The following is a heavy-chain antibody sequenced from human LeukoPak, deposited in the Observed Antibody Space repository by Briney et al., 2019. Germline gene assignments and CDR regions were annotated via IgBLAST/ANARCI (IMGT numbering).Heavy chain of an antibody. CDR2: MNGDGRSI. CDR3: ARMADYDRSGFYGYHPQ. V-gene: IGHV3-74*01. D-gene: IGHD3-22*01. Sequence: GGSLRLSCAASGFTFSTYYMHWVRQAPGKGLVWLTRMNGDGRSITCADSVKGRFTISRDNAKNTLYLQLNSLRVEDTAVYYCARMADYDRSGFYGYHPQWGQGTLVTVSS. J-gene: IGHJ1*01. CDR1: GFTFSTYY.